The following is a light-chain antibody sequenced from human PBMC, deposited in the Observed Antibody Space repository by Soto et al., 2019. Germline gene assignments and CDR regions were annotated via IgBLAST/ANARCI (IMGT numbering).Light chain of an antibody. Sequence: QSVLTQPASVSGSPGQSITISCTGTSSDVGSYNLVSWFQQHPGKAPKLMIYEGSKRPSGVSNRFSGSKSGNTASLTISGLQAEDEADYYCCSYARSNTLVFGGGTQLTVL. V-gene: IGLV2-23*01. CDR3: CSYARSNTLV. J-gene: IGLJ2*01. CDR2: EGS. CDR1: SSDVGSYNL.